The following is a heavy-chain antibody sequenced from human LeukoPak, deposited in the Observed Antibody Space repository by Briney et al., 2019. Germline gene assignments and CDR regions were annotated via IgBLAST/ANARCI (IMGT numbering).Heavy chain of an antibody. V-gene: IGHV4-38-2*02. CDR3: AREDGTAMDNAFDI. J-gene: IGHJ3*02. CDR1: GYSISSGYY. Sequence: SETLSLTCTVSGYSISSGYYWGWIRQPPGKGLEWIGSIYHSGSSNYNPSLKSRVTISVDTSKNQFSLKLSSVTAADTAVYYCAREDGTAMDNAFDIWGQGTMVTVSS. CDR2: IYHSGSS. D-gene: IGHD5-18*01.